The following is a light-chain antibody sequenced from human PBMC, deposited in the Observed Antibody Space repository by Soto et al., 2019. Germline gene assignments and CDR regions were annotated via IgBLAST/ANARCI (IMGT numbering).Light chain of an antibody. J-gene: IGLJ2*01. V-gene: IGLV1-51*01. CDR1: SSNIGNNY. CDR3: GTWDSSLSVGV. CDR2: DNN. Sequence: QSVFTQPPSVSAAPGQKITISCSGSSSNIGNNYVSWYQQLPGTAPKLLIYDNNKRPSGIPDRFSGSKSGTAATLGITGLQTGDEDDYYCGTWDSSLSVGVFGGGTKLTV.